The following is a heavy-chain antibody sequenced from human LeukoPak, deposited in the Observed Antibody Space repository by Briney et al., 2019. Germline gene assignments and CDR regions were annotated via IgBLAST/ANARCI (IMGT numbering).Heavy chain of an antibody. D-gene: IGHD2-2*01. CDR3: AKRRSTSCYDP. Sequence: PGGSLRLSCAASGFTFSDYGMHWVRQAPGKGLEWVAVISYDGNSEYYADSVKGRFSISRDNSKDTLYLQMNSLRPEDTAVYYCAKRRSTSCYDPGGQGTLVTVPS. J-gene: IGHJ5*02. CDR2: ISYDGNSE. CDR1: GFTFSDYG. V-gene: IGHV3-30*18.